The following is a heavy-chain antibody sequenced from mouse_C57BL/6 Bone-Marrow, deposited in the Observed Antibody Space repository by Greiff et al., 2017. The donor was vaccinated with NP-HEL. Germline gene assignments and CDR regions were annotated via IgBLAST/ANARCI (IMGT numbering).Heavy chain of an antibody. Sequence: QVQLKESGPGLVAPSQSLSITCTVSGFSLTSYGVDWVRQPPGTGLEWLGVIWGGGSTNYNSALMSRLSISKDNSKSQVFLKRNSLQTDDTAMYYCAKHNGSSRFAYWGQGTLVTVSA. J-gene: IGHJ3*01. D-gene: IGHD1-1*01. V-gene: IGHV2-9*01. CDR2: IWGGGST. CDR1: GFSLTSYG. CDR3: AKHNGSSRFAY.